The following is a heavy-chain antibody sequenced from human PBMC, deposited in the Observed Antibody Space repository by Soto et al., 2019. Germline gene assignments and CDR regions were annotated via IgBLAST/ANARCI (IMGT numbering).Heavy chain of an antibody. CDR3: AKDQSQGGWDY. CDR1: GFTFSHYA. D-gene: IGHD6-19*01. V-gene: IGHV3-23*01. CDR2: ISAGGGST. J-gene: IGHJ4*02. Sequence: EVQLLESGGGLVQPGGSLRLSCAASGFTFSHYAMTWVRQAPGKGLEWVSTISAGGGSTYYADSVKGRFTISRDNSENTLYLQMNSLRAVDTAVYYCAKDQSQGGWDYWGRGTLVTVSS.